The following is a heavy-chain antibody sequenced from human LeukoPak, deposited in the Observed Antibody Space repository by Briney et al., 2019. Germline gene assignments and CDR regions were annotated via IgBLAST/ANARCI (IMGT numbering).Heavy chain of an antibody. D-gene: IGHD3-22*01. CDR2: INPSGGST. CDR1: GYTFTSYY. Sequence: GASVKVSCKASGYTFTSYYMHWVRQAPGQGLEWMGIINPSGGSTSYAQKFQGRVTMTRDTSTSTVYMELSSLRSEDTAVYYCARDSGYYYDSSGYYRKGPFDYWGQGTLVTVSS. J-gene: IGHJ4*02. CDR3: ARDSGYYYDSSGYYRKGPFDY. V-gene: IGHV1-46*01.